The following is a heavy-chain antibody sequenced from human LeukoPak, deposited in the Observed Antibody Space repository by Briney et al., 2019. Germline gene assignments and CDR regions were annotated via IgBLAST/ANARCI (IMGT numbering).Heavy chain of an antibody. V-gene: IGHV3-30*03. CDR1: GFTFSSYG. D-gene: IGHD6-19*01. J-gene: IGHJ4*02. Sequence: GGSLRLSCAASGFTFSSYGMHWVRQAPGKGLEWVAVISYDGSNKYYADSVKGRFTISRDNSKNTLYLQMNSLRAEDTAVYYCARDQYSSGSTFNYWGQGTLVTVSS. CDR2: ISYDGSNK. CDR3: ARDQYSSGSTFNY.